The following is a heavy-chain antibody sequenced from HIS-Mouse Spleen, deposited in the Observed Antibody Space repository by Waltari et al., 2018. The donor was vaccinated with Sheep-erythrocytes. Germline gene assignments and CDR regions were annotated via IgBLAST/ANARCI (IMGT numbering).Heavy chain of an antibody. CDR1: GYPFTSYD. CDR2: MNPNSGNT. V-gene: IGHV1-8*01. D-gene: IGHD5-12*01. J-gene: IGHJ4*02. Sequence: QVQLVQSGAEVKKPGASVTVSCKDSGYPFTSYDIHWVRQDTGQGLEWMGWMNPNSGNTGYAQKFQGRVTMTRNTSISTAYMELSSLRSEDTAVYYCARGHYSGYDFDYWGQGTLVTVSS. CDR3: ARGHYSGYDFDY.